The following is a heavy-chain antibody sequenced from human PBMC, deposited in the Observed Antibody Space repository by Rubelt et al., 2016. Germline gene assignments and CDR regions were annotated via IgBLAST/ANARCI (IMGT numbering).Heavy chain of an antibody. CDR3: AREAYSGRYPLIDY. CDR1: GYTFTELS. Sequence: QVQLVQSGAEVKKPGASVKVSCKVSGYTFTELSMHWVRQAPGKGLEWMGGFDPEDGETIYAQRFQGRVTRTTDTSTSTAYMELRSLGSDDTSVYYCAREAYSGRYPLIDYWGQGTLVTVSS. J-gene: IGHJ4*02. CDR2: FDPEDGET. D-gene: IGHD1-26*01. V-gene: IGHV1-24*01.